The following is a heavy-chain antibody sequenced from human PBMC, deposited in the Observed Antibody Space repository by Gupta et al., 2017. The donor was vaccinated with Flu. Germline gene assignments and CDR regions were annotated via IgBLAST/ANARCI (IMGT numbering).Heavy chain of an antibody. J-gene: IGHJ6*02. CDR1: GFPFSYYT. V-gene: IGHV3-21*01. CDR2: ISSTSSFI. CDR3: ARDLGEGYYYGMDV. Sequence: EGPLVESGGGLARPGGSLRLSCAASGFPFSYYTMNWVRQAPGKGLEWVSSISSTSSFIYYADSLKGRFTISRDNTKSSLYLQMNSLRAEDTAVYYCARDLGEGYYYGMDVWGPGTTVTVSS.